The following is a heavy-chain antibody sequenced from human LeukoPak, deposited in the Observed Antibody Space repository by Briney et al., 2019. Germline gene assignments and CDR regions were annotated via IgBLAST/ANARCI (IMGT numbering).Heavy chain of an antibody. CDR2: ISAYNGNT. CDR3: ASGKMPTYYDFWSGYGFDY. J-gene: IGHJ4*02. V-gene: IGHV1-18*01. D-gene: IGHD3-3*01. Sequence: ASVKVSCKASGYTFTSYGISWVRQAPGQGLEWMGWISAYNGNTNYAQKLQGRVTTTTDTSTSTAYMELRSLRSDDTAVYYCASGKMPTYYDFWSGYGFDYWGQGTLVTVSS. CDR1: GYTFTSYG.